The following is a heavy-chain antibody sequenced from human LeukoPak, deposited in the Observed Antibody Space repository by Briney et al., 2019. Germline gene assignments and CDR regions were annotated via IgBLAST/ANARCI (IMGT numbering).Heavy chain of an antibody. CDR2: IYYSGST. CDR1: GGSISSDDYY. J-gene: IGHJ3*02. D-gene: IGHD1-26*01. Sequence: ASETLSLTCTVSGGSISSDDYYWSWIRQPPGKGLERIGYIYYSGSTYYNPSLKSRVTISVDTSKNQFSLKLSSVTAADTAVYYCARVGRIVGAAQDAFDIWGQGTMVTVSS. CDR3: ARVGRIVGAAQDAFDI. V-gene: IGHV4-30-4*08.